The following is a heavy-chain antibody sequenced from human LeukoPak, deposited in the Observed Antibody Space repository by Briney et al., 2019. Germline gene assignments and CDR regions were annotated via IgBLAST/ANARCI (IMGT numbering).Heavy chain of an antibody. J-gene: IGHJ2*01. CDR3: ARGYSYGYRFDL. V-gene: IGHV4-59*11. CDR2: ISYTGST. Sequence: SQTLSLTCTVSGASISSHYWSWIRQPPGKGLEWIGYISYTGSTNYNSSLRSRVTISVDTCKNQFSLRLSSVTAADRAVYYCARGYSYGYRFDLWGRGTLVTVSS. CDR1: GASISSHY. D-gene: IGHD5-18*01.